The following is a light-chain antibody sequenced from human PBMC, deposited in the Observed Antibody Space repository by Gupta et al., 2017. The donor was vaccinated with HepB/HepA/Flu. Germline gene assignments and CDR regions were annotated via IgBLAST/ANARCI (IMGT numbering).Light chain of an antibody. CDR3: SSFTSSSTYV. CDR2: DVS. J-gene: IGLJ1*01. V-gene: IGLV2-14*01. Sequence: QSALTQPASVSGSPGQSITISCTGTRSDVGSYNYVSWYQQHPDKAPKLMIYDVSSRPSGVSNRFSGSKSGNTASLTISGLQAEDEADYYCSSFTSSSTYVFGTGTKVTVL. CDR1: RSDVGSYNY.